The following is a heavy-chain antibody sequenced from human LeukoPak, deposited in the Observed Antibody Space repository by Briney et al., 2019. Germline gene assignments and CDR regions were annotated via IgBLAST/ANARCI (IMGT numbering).Heavy chain of an antibody. Sequence: GESLKISCKGSGCSFTSYWIGWVRQMPGKGLEWMGIIYPGDSDTRYSPSFQGQVTISADKSISTAYLQWSSLKASDTAMYYCATQAQGKSSGWYSNYWGRGTLVTVSS. V-gene: IGHV5-51*01. CDR2: IYPGDSDT. D-gene: IGHD6-19*01. CDR3: ATQAQGKSSGWYSNY. CDR1: GCSFTSYW. J-gene: IGHJ4*02.